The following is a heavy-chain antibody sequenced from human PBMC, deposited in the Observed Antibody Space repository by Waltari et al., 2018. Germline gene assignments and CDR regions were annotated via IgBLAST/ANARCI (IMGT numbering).Heavy chain of an antibody. CDR1: CGSISSSTYY. Sequence: QLQLQESGPGLLKPSETLSVTCTVSCGSISSSTYYWAWIRQPPGKGLEWVGSLYYGGSTYFNPSLKSRVTISVDTSKNQFSLKMTSVTAADTAVYYCATTDLLNFDYWGQGTLVTVSS. CDR2: LYYGGST. V-gene: IGHV4-39*01. J-gene: IGHJ4*02. CDR3: ATTDLLNFDY.